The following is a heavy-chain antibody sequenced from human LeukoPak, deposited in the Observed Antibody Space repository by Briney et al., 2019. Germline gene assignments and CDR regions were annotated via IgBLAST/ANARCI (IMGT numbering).Heavy chain of an antibody. CDR2: ISSNGGST. D-gene: IGHD2-2*01. CDR1: GFTFSHYA. J-gene: IGHJ3*02. Sequence: GGPLRLSCAASGFTFSHYAMHWVRQAPGKGLEYVSAISSNGGSTYYANSVKGRFTISRDNSKNTLYLQMGSLRAEDMGVYYCARDSITVSVGAFDIWGQGTRVIVSS. CDR3: ARDSITVSVGAFDI. V-gene: IGHV3-64*01.